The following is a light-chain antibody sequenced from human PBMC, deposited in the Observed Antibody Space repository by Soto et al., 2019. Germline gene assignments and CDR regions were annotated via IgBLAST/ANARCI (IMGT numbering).Light chain of an antibody. CDR3: QQYGSSPRT. V-gene: IGKV3-20*01. CDR2: GAS. Sequence: DIVLTQSPCTLSLSPGERATLSCRASQSVSSSYLAWYQQTPGQAPRLLIYGASSKAAGIPGMFSGSASAKDFTLTLSRLDPEVVAVYYCQQYGSSPRTFGQGTKLEIK. J-gene: IGKJ2*01. CDR1: QSVSSSY.